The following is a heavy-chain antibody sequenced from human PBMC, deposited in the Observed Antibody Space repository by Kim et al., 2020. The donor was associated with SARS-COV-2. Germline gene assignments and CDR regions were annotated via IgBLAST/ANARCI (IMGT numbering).Heavy chain of an antibody. CDR1: GGSFDSRNYF. V-gene: IGHV4-39*01. Sequence: SETLSLTCTVSGGSFDSRNYFGAWIRQAPGKGLEWIGSVSYSGSAYYNPSLMTRVTISVDTSKNQLSLRLASLTATDTAVYYCARPQGPEQQLNWFDPWGQGTLVTVSS. D-gene: IGHD6-13*01. CDR2: VSYSGSA. J-gene: IGHJ5*02. CDR3: ARPQGPEQQLNWFDP.